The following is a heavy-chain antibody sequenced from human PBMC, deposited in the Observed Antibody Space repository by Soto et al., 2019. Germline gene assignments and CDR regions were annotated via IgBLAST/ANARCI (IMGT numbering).Heavy chain of an antibody. CDR3: GRDLGYSSSSLGWFDP. D-gene: IGHD6-6*01. V-gene: IGHV4-59*01. CDR1: GGSISSYS. Sequence: QVQLQESGPGLVKPSETLSLTCTVSGGSISSYSWSWVRQPPGKGLEWIGHIHYSVSTNYNPSLKSRVTISVDMSKNQFSPKLSCVTAADTAIYYWGRDLGYSSSSLGWFDPWGQGTLVTVSS. J-gene: IGHJ5*02. CDR2: IHYSVST.